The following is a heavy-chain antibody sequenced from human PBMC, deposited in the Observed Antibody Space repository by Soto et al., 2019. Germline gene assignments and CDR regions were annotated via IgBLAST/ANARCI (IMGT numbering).Heavy chain of an antibody. Sequence: SVTVSCKASGGTFSSYAISWVRQAPGQGLEWMGGIIPIFGTANYAQKFQGRVTITADESTSTAYMELSSLRSEDTAVYYCASRELVTYYYYGMDVWGQGTTVTVSS. CDR1: GGTFSSYA. J-gene: IGHJ6*02. V-gene: IGHV1-69*13. CDR3: ASRELVTYYYYGMDV. D-gene: IGHD6-6*01. CDR2: IIPIFGTA.